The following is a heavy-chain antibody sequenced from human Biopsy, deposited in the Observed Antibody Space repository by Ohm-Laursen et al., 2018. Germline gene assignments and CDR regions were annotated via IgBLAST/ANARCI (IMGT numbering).Heavy chain of an antibody. CDR1: GGSISSAY. Sequence: SGTLSLTCTVSGGSISSAYWSWIRQTPGKGLEWIGYIYFSGSTNYNPSLKSRVTISVDTSKNQFSLRLNSVTAADTAVYYCARATNSTGWPYYYFYGMDVWGQGTTVTVSS. CDR3: ARATNSTGWPYYYFYGMDV. V-gene: IGHV4-59*01. D-gene: IGHD2/OR15-2a*01. J-gene: IGHJ6*02. CDR2: IYFSGST.